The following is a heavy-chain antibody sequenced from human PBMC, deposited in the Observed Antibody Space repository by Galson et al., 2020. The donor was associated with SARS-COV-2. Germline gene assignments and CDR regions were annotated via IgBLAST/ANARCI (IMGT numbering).Heavy chain of an antibody. J-gene: IGHJ3*02. CDR1: GFTFSSYG. CDR3: AKDLAVVPAASNDAFDI. D-gene: IGHD2-2*01. Sequence: GGSLRLSCAASGFTFSSYGMPWVRQAPGKGLEWVAVIWYDGSNKYYADSVKGRFTISRDNSKNTLYLQMNSLRAEDTAVYYCAKDLAVVPAASNDAFDIWGQGTMVTVSS. V-gene: IGHV3-33*06. CDR2: IWYDGSNK.